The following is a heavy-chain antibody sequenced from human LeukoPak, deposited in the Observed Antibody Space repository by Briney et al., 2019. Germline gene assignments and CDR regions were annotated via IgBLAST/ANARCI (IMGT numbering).Heavy chain of an antibody. J-gene: IGHJ4*02. D-gene: IGHD3-10*01. CDR1: GASIRNYY. V-gene: IGHV4-4*07. CDR2: IVPSGST. CDR3: ARARGSGSYPPDY. Sequence: SETLSLTCTVSGASIRNYYWSWIRQPAGKGLERIGRIVPSGSTNYNPSLKSRVTISVDTSKNQFSLKLSSVTAADTAVYYCARARGSGSYPPDYWGQGTLVTVSS.